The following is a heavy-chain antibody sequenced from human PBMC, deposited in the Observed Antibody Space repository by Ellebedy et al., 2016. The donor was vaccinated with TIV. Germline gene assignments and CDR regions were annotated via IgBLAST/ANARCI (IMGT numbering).Heavy chain of an antibody. CDR2: ISSSGSTI. D-gene: IGHD3-10*01. J-gene: IGHJ4*02. CDR1: GFTFSDYY. V-gene: IGHV3-11*01. Sequence: GESLKISCAASGFTFSDYYMSWIRQAPGKGLEWVSYISSSGSTIYYADSVKGRFTISRDNAKNSLYLQMNSLRAEDTAVYYCASRGIGDCFDYWGQGTLVTVSS. CDR3: ASRGIGDCFDY.